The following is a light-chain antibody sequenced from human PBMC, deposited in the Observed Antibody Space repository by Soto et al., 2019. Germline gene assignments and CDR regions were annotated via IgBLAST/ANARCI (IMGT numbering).Light chain of an antibody. CDR2: EVT. CDR1: SSDVGGYNS. CDR3: SSYARNRDIL. Sequence: QSVLTQPPSASGSPGQSVAISCTGTSSDVGGYNSVSWYQQHSGKAPKLVIYEVTKRPSGVPDRFSGSKSGNTASLTVSGLQAEDEADYFCSSYARNRDILFGGGTKLTVL. J-gene: IGLJ3*02. V-gene: IGLV2-8*01.